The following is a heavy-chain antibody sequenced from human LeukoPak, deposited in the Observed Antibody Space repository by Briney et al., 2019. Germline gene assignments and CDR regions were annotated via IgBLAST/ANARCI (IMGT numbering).Heavy chain of an antibody. CDR1: GFTFSSYA. CDR2: ISFDASYK. V-gene: IGHV3-30*04. CDR3: ARDEIVTKYYFDY. D-gene: IGHD1-26*01. Sequence: PGGSLRLSCAASGFTFSSYAMHWVRQAPGMGLEWVAVISFDASYKYYADSVKGRFTISRDNSKNTLYLQMNSLRAEDTAVYYCARDEIVTKYYFDYWGQGTLVTVSS. J-gene: IGHJ4*02.